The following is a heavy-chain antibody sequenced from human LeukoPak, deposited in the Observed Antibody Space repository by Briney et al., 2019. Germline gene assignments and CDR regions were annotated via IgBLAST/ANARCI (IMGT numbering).Heavy chain of an antibody. CDR2: INTDGSST. CDR3: ARDLHWNQLDL. J-gene: IGHJ5*02. D-gene: IGHD1-1*01. Sequence: GGSLRLSCAASGFTFSSKWMFWVRQAPGKGLVWVSRINTDGSSTNYADSVKGRFIISRDNTKNTLYLQMDSLRAEDTAVYYCARDLHWNQLDLWGLGTPVTVSS. CDR1: GFTFSSKW. V-gene: IGHV3-74*01.